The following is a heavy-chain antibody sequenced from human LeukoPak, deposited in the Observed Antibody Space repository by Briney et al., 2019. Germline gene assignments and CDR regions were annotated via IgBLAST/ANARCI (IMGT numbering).Heavy chain of an antibody. Sequence: SVKVSCKASGGTFSSYAISWVRQAPGQGLEWMGGIIPIFGTANYAQKFQGRVTITADESTSTAYMELSSLRSEDAAVYYCARSANTAMVEVCYFDYWGQGTLVTVSS. D-gene: IGHD5-18*01. CDR3: ARSANTAMVEVCYFDY. V-gene: IGHV1-69*01. CDR1: GGTFSSYA. J-gene: IGHJ4*02. CDR2: IIPIFGTA.